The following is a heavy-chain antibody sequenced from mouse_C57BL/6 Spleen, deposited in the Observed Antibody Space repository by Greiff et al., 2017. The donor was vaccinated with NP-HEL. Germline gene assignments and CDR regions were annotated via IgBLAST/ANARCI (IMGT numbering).Heavy chain of an antibody. V-gene: IGHV1-69*01. Sequence: QVQLQQPGAELVMPGASVKLSCKASGYTFTSYWMHWVKQRPGQGLEWIGEIDPSDSYTNYNQKFKGKSTLTVDKSSRTASMQLSSLTSEDSAVYYCAIITTGYFDVWGTGTTVTVSS. CDR1: GYTFTSYW. J-gene: IGHJ1*03. D-gene: IGHD1-1*01. CDR2: IDPSDSYT. CDR3: AIITTGYFDV.